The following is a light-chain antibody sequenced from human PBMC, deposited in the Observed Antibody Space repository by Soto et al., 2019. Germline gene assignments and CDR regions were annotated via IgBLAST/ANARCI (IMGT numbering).Light chain of an antibody. CDR1: RRVNTY. J-gene: IGKJ1*01. CDR3: QQRDNWPWT. V-gene: IGKV3-11*01. CDR2: DAS. Sequence: ETVLTQSPGTLSLSPGGRATLSCRASRRVNTYLAWYQQKSGQAPRLLIFDASNRAAGTPARFSGSGSGTDFTLTISSLEPEDFAVYYCQQRDNWPWTFGQGTKVDIK.